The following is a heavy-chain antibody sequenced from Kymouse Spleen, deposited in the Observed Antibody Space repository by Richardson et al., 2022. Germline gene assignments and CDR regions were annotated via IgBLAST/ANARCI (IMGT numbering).Heavy chain of an antibody. CDR3: AGGNRIAARPLYYYYYGMDV. V-gene: IGHV3-33*01. D-gene: IGHD6-6*01. CDR2: IWYDGSNK. J-gene: IGHJ6*02. Sequence: QVQLVESGGGVVQPGRSLRLSCAASGFTFSSYGMHWVRQAPGKGLEWVAVIWYDGSNKYYADSVKGRFTISRDNSKNTLYLQMNSLRAEDTAVYYCAGGNRIAARPLYYYYYGMDVWGQGTTVTVSS. CDR1: GFTFSSYG.